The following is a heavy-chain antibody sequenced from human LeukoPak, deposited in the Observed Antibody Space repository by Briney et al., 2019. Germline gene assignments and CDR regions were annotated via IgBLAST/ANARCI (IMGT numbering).Heavy chain of an antibody. CDR3: AKDSSPNYRDSSGYYFALGHFDY. V-gene: IGHV3-9*01. Sequence: GSADSVKGRFTISRDNAKNSLYLQMNSLRTEDTALYYCAKDSSPNYRDSSGYYFALGHFDYWGQGTLVTVSS. D-gene: IGHD3-22*01. J-gene: IGHJ4*02.